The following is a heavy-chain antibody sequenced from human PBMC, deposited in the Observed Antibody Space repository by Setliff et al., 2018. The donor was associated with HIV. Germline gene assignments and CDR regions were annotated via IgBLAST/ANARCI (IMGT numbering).Heavy chain of an antibody. CDR3: ARGLVVVTDSDYDTNYYYYYYMDV. CDR1: GGSISSGGYY. Sequence: SETLSLTCTVSGGSISSGGYYWSWIRQNPGKGLEWIGYNYYSGSTYYTPSLKSRVTISIDTSKNQFSLKLISVTAADTAVYYCARGLVVVTDSDYDTNYYYYYYMDVWGKGTTVTVSS. D-gene: IGHD5-12*01. V-gene: IGHV4-31*03. CDR2: NYYSGST. J-gene: IGHJ6*03.